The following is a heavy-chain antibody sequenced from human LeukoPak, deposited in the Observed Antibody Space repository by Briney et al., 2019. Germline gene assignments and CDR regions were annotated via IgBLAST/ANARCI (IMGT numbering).Heavy chain of an antibody. CDR2: IYTSGST. Sequence: SETLSLTCTVSGGSISSYYWSWIRQPPGKGLEWIGYIYTSGSTNYNPSLKSRVTISVDTSKNQFSLKLSSVTAADTAVYYCARHYYDSSGYFAFDIWGQGTMVTVSS. V-gene: IGHV4-4*09. CDR3: ARHYYDSSGYFAFDI. CDR1: GGSISSYY. J-gene: IGHJ3*02. D-gene: IGHD3-22*01.